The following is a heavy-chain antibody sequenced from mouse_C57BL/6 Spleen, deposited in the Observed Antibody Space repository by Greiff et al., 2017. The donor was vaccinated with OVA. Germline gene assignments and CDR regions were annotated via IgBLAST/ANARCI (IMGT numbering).Heavy chain of an antibody. J-gene: IGHJ4*01. V-gene: IGHV1-74*01. CDR1: GYTFTSYW. CDR3: ASPSYDGYYDYYAMDY. Sequence: VQLQQPGAELVKPGASVKVSCKASGYTFTSYWMHWVKQRPGQGLEWIGRIHPSDSDTNYNQKFKGKATLTVDKSSSTAYMQLSSLTSEDSAVYYGASPSYDGYYDYYAMDYWGQGTSVTVSS. CDR2: IHPSDSDT. D-gene: IGHD2-3*01.